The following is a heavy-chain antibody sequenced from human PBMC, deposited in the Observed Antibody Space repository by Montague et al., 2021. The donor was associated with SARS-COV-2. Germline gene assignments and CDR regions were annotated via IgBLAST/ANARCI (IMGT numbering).Heavy chain of an antibody. D-gene: IGHD3-3*01. CDR2: IHTSGST. V-gene: IGHV4-4*07. J-gene: IGHJ6*02. Sequence: SETLSLTCTVSGGSISSYYWSWIRQSAGKGLEWIGRIHTSGSTDYNPSLNSRVTMSVDTSKNQFSLKLSSVTAADTAVYYCASGKYYDFWSGYYSHDYVSGIDDWGQGTTVTVSS. CDR1: GGSISSYY. CDR3: ASGKYYDFWSGYYSHDYVSGIDD.